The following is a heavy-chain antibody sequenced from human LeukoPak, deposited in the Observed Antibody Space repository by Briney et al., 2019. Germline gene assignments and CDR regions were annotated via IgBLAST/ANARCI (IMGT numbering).Heavy chain of an antibody. D-gene: IGHD3-10*01. CDR2: ISSSGSTK. Sequence: GGSLRLSCAASGFTFSDYYMSWIRQAPGKGLEWVSYISSSGSTKYYADPVKGRFTISRDNAKNSYLQMNSLRAEDTAVYYCARDGHAYGRGSPHYWGQGTLVTVSS. J-gene: IGHJ4*02. CDR3: ARDGHAYGRGSPHY. CDR1: GFTFSDYY. V-gene: IGHV3-11*01.